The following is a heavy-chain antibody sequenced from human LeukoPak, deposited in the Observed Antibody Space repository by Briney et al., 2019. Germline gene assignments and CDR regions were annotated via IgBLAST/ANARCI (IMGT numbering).Heavy chain of an antibody. D-gene: IGHD5-18*01. CDR2: ISAYNGNT. J-gene: IGHJ4*02. Sequence: ASVKVSCKASGYTFTSYGISWVRQAPGQGLEWMGWISAYNGNTNYAQKLQGRVTMTTDTSTSTAYMELRSLRSDDTAVYYCARVFGAIQLWSHSPRREDYWGQGTLVTVS. V-gene: IGHV1-18*01. CDR1: GYTFTSYG. CDR3: ARVFGAIQLWSHSPRREDY.